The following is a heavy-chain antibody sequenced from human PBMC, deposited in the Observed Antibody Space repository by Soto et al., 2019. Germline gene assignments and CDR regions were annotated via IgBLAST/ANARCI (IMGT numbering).Heavy chain of an antibody. Sequence: QVQLMQSGAEVKKPGSSVKVSCKASGGTFSTSAISWVRQAPGEGLEWVGGIMPVFATPDYAQKSQGRVTIPADESTTTAYLELTSLTTDDPAVYYCARDKDRQQLGGNYYYILDVWGQGTAITVSS. CDR3: ARDKDRQQLGGNYYYILDV. CDR1: GGTFSTSA. J-gene: IGHJ6*02. D-gene: IGHD3-3*02. V-gene: IGHV1-69*12. CDR2: IMPVFATP.